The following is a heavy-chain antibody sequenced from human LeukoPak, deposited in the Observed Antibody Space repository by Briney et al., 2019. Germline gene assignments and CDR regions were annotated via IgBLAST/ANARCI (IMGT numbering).Heavy chain of an antibody. D-gene: IGHD5-12*01. V-gene: IGHV3-30*04. J-gene: IGHJ2*01. CDR2: ISYDGSNE. CDR1: GFTFDDYA. CDR3: VREVATLDDWYFDL. Sequence: PGGSLRLSCAASGFTFDDYAMHWVRQAPGKGLEWVAIISYDGSNEYYADSVRGRFTISRDNSKNTLYLQMNSLRAEDTAVYYCVREVATLDDWYFDLWGRGTLVTVSS.